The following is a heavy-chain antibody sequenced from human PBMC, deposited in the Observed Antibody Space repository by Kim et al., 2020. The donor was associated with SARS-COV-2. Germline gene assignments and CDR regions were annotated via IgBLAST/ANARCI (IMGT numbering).Heavy chain of an antibody. CDR3: ARGVWGGVDY. J-gene: IGHJ4*02. CDR2: IYYSGST. V-gene: IGHV4-31*03. CDR1: GGSISSGGYY. D-gene: IGHD3-16*01. Sequence: SETLSLTCTVSGGSISSGGYYWSWIRQHPGKGLEWIGYIYYSGSTYYNPSLKSRVTISVDTSKNQFSLKLSSVTAADTAVYYCARGVWGGVDYWGQGTLVTVSS.